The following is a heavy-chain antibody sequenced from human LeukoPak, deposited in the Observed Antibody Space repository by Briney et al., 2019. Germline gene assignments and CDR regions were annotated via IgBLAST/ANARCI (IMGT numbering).Heavy chain of an antibody. Sequence: PSETLSRNGTVSGGSISSHYWTWIRQSPVKGLEWIGDISNSGSTSYNPSLKSRVTISIDTSKNQFSLKLSSVTAADTAVYYCGRDALVGYFSYYYMDVWGKGTTVTVSS. CDR1: GGSISSHY. J-gene: IGHJ6*03. CDR2: ISNSGST. D-gene: IGHD2-15*01. V-gene: IGHV4-59*11. CDR3: GRDALVGYFSYYYMDV.